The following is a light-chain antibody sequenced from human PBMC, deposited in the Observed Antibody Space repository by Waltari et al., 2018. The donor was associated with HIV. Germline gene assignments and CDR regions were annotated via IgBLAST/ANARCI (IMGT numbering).Light chain of an antibody. V-gene: IGKV2-28*01. CDR2: LGS. Sequence: DIVMTQSPLSLPVTPGAPASISCRSSQSLLHSNGYNYLDWYLQKPGQSPQVLIYLGSHRASGVPDRFSGSGSGTDFTLKISRVEAEDVGVYYCMQALQSPRTFGQGTKLEI. CDR1: QSLLHSNGYNY. J-gene: IGKJ2*01. CDR3: MQALQSPRT.